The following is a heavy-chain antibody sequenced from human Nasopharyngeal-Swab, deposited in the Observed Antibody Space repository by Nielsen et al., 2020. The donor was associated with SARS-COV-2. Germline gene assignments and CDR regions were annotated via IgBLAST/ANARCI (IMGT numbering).Heavy chain of an antibody. V-gene: IGHV3-21*01. CDR2: ISSSSSYI. D-gene: IGHD2-2*01. J-gene: IGHJ6*02. CDR3: ARDKGIQYCSSTSCYESMIDYYGMDV. CDR1: GFTCSSYS. Sequence: GESLKISCAASGFTCSSYSMNWVRQAPGKGLEWVSSISSSSSYIYYADSVKGRFTISRDNAKNSLYLQMNSLRAEDTAVYYCARDKGIQYCSSTSCYESMIDYYGMDVWGQGTTVTVSS.